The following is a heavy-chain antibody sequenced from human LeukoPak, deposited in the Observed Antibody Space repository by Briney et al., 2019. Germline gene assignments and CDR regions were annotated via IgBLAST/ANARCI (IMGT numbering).Heavy chain of an antibody. CDR1: GFTFSSYG. CDR3: ARERHYDFWSGPWYFDL. J-gene: IGHJ2*01. Sequence: PGGSLRLSCAASGFTFSSYGMHWVRQAPGKGLEWVAFIRYDGSNKYYADSVKGRFTISRDNSKNTLYLQMNSLRAEDTAVYYCARERHYDFWSGPWYFDLWGRGTLVTVSS. V-gene: IGHV3-30*02. CDR2: IRYDGSNK. D-gene: IGHD3-3*01.